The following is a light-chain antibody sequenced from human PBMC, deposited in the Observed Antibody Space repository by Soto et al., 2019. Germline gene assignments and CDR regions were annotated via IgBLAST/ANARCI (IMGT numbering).Light chain of an antibody. J-gene: IGKJ4*01. Sequence: DIQMTQSPSSLSASVGDRVTITCRASQSIGNFLNWYQQKPGKAPNLLIYAASTLQGGVPSRFSGSGSGTDFTLTISSLQPDDFATYYCQHYSAYPLTFGGGTKVDIK. V-gene: IGKV1-39*01. CDR1: QSIGNF. CDR2: AAS. CDR3: QHYSAYPLT.